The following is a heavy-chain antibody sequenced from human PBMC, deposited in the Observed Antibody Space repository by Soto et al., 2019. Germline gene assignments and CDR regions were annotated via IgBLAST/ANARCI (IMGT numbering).Heavy chain of an antibody. CDR3: ARHRRVRGVIPNWFDP. J-gene: IGHJ5*02. CDR1: GYSFTSYW. D-gene: IGHD3-10*01. Sequence: PGESLKISCKGSGYSFTSYWIGWVRQMPGKGLEWMGIIYPGDSDTRYSPSFQDQVTISADKSISTAYLQWSSLKASDTAMYYCARHRRVRGVIPNWFDPWGQGTLVTVSS. V-gene: IGHV5-51*01. CDR2: IYPGDSDT.